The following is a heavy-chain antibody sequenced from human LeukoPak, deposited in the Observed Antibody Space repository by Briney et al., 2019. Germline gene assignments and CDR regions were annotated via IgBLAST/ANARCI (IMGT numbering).Heavy chain of an antibody. CDR2: INAGNGNT. D-gene: IGHD4-17*01. CDR3: ARSPYYGDYVVGWFDP. CDR1: GYTFTSYA. J-gene: IGHJ5*02. V-gene: IGHV1-3*01. Sequence: GASVKVSCKASGYTFTSYAMHWVRQAPGQRLEWMGWINAGNGNTKYSQKFQGRVTITRDTSASTAYMELSSLRSEDTAVYYCARSPYYGDYVVGWFDPWGQGTLVTVSS.